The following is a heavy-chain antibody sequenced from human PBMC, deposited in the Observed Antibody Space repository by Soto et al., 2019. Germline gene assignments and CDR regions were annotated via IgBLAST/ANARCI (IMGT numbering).Heavy chain of an antibody. Sequence: GGSLRLSCAASGFTFSSYAMSWVRQAPGKGLEWVSAISGSGGSTYYADSVKGRFTISRDNSKNTLYLQMNSLRAEDTAVSYCAKWDRRWYLGGAFDIWGQXTMVTVSS. D-gene: IGHD6-13*01. CDR2: ISGSGGST. CDR3: AKWDRRWYLGGAFDI. V-gene: IGHV3-23*01. J-gene: IGHJ3*02. CDR1: GFTFSSYA.